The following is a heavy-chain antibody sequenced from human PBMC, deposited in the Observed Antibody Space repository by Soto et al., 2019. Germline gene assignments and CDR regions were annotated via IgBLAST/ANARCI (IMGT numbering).Heavy chain of an antibody. Sequence: MHWVRQAPGKGLEWVAVIYSGGSTYYADSVKGRFTISRDNSRNTLYLQMNSLRAEDTAVYYCARGYIAAAGIDYWGQGTLVTVSS. J-gene: IGHJ4*02. CDR3: ARGYIAAAGIDY. D-gene: IGHD6-13*01. CDR2: IYSGGST. V-gene: IGHV3-53*01.